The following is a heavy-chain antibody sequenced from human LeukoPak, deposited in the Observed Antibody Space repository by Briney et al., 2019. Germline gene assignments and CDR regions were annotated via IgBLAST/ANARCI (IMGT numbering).Heavy chain of an antibody. CDR2: ISAYNGNT. V-gene: IGHV1-18*01. CDR1: GYTFTSYG. J-gene: IGHJ1*01. Sequence: ASVKVSCKASGYTFTSYGISWVRQAPGQGLEWMGWISAYNGNTNYAQKLQGRVTMTTDTSTSTAYMELRSLRSDDTAVYYCARGYCSGGSCCSVGNFQHWGQGTLVTVSS. D-gene: IGHD2-15*01. CDR3: ARGYCSGGSCCSVGNFQH.